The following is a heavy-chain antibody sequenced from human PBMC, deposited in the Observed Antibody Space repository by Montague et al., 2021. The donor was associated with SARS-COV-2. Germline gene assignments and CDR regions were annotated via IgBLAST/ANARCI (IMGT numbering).Heavy chain of an antibody. V-gene: IGHV4-34*01. Sequence: SDTLSLTCVVYGGSFSGYYWSWIRQPPGKGLEWIGEINHSGSTNYNPSLTSRVTISVDTSKKQFSLRLNSVTAADTAVSYCARGGGYSYGALDYWGQGTLVTVSS. CDR3: ARGGGYSYGALDY. CDR2: INHSGST. J-gene: IGHJ4*02. CDR1: GGSFSGYY. D-gene: IGHD5-18*01.